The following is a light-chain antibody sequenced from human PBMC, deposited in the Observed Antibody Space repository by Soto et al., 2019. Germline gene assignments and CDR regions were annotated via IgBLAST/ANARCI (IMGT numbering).Light chain of an antibody. V-gene: IGLV2-11*01. CDR1: SSDVGNYNS. CDR2: DVN. J-gene: IGLJ1*01. Sequence: QSALTQPRSVSGSPGQSVTISYTGTSSDVGNYNSVSWYQHHPGKAPKLMIYDVNKWPSGVPDRFSGSKSGNTASLTISGLQAEDEADYYCCSYIGSYSYVFGTGTKVTVL. CDR3: CSYIGSYSYV.